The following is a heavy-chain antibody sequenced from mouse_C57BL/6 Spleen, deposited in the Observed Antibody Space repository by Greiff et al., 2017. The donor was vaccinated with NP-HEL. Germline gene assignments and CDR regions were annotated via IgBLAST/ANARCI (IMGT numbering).Heavy chain of an antibody. J-gene: IGHJ4*01. Sequence: QVQLKESGPGLVQPSQSLSITCTVSGFSLTSYGVHWVRQSPGKGLEWLGVIWSGGSTDYNAAFISRLSISKDNSKSQVFFKMNSLQADDTAIYYCARGDYYYGSSPYYYAMDYWGQGTSVTVSS. D-gene: IGHD1-1*01. CDR1: GFSLTSYG. CDR3: ARGDYYYGSSPYYYAMDY. CDR2: IWSGGST. V-gene: IGHV2-2*01.